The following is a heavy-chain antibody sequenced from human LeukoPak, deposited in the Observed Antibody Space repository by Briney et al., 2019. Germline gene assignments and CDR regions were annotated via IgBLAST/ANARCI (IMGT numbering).Heavy chain of an antibody. CDR2: VIPLVTST. Sequence: SLKLSCNASGLTFSSYSFTWVRQPPGQGLEWMGSVIPLVTSTKYAQRFQGRVTITTDEYTHTAYMELKSLRSEAPAVYYCARGLIQAADLYSFDFWGQGTLVTVSS. V-gene: IGHV1-69*05. CDR3: ARGLIQAADLYSFDF. D-gene: IGHD6-13*01. J-gene: IGHJ4*02. CDR1: GLTFSSYS.